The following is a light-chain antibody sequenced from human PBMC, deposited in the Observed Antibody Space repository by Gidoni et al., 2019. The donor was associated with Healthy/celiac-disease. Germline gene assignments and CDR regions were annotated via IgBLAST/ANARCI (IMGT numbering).Light chain of an antibody. CDR1: QGIRND. J-gene: IGKJ4*01. Sequence: PITPAPSSLSASLGARVPITCRASQGIRNDLGWYQQKPGKAPKLLIYAAASLQSGVPSRCSGSGSGTDVTITISSRQPEDFSTYYCRQEYNYPLTFGGGTKVEIK. V-gene: IGKV1-6*01. CDR2: AAA. CDR3: RQEYNYPLT.